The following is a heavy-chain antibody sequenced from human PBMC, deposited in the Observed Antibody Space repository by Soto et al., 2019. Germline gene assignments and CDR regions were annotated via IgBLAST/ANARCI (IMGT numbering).Heavy chain of an antibody. V-gene: IGHV4-31*03. CDR1: GGSISSEGYY. D-gene: IGHD5-18*01. CDR2: IYYSGTT. J-gene: IGHJ4*02. CDR3: ARGRGYIYGTYSFAY. Sequence: QVPLQESGPGLVKPSQTLSLTCTVSGGSISSEGYYWSWFRQLPGKGLEWIGDIYYSGTTYHNPSLRSRLTISGDASKTQFSLQLSSVTAADTALYYCARGRGYIYGTYSFAYWGQGTLVTVSS.